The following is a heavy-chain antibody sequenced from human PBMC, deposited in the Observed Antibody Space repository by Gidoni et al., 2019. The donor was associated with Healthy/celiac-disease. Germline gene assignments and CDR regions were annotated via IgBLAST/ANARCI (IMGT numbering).Heavy chain of an antibody. CDR2: IYYSGST. D-gene: IGHD1-26*01. V-gene: IGHV4-39*01. J-gene: IGHJ4*02. CDR1: GGSISSSSY. CDR3: ARQGVGATQGGDY. Sequence: QLQLQESGPGLVKPSETLSLTCTVSGGSISSSSYPGKGLEWIGSIYYSGSTYYNPSLKSRVTISVDTSKNQFSLKLSSVTAADTAVYYCARQGVGATQGGDYWGQGTLVTVSS.